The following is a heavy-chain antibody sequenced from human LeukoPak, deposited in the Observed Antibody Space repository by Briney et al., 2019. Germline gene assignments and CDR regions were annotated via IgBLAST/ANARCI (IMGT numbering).Heavy chain of an antibody. Sequence: SSETLSLTCTVSGYSISSGYYWGWIRQPPEKGLEWIGSIYHSGSTYYNPSLKSRVTISVDTSKNQFSLKLSSVTAADTAVYYCARDWPPRYCSSTSCYDYYYYMDVWAKGTTVTVSS. CDR1: GYSISSGYY. D-gene: IGHD2-2*01. CDR2: IYHSGST. J-gene: IGHJ6*03. V-gene: IGHV4-38-2*02. CDR3: ARDWPPRYCSSTSCYDYYYYMDV.